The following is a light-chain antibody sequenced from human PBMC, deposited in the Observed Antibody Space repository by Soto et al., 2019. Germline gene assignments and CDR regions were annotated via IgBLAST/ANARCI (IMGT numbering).Light chain of an antibody. CDR2: FAS. CDR3: QQYEKWPRT. Sequence: EIRDTQCPAVLTLSPGDRATLSCRASQSVSSYLAWYQQKPGQAPRLLIYFASNRATAVPARFTAGGSGTDFTLTISSLQPDDLAVYYCQQYEKWPRTFGQGTKVDIK. CDR1: QSVSSY. V-gene: IGKV3D-15*01. J-gene: IGKJ1*01.